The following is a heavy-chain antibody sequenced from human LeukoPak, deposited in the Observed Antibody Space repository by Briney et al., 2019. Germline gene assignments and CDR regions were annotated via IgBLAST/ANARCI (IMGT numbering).Heavy chain of an antibody. V-gene: IGHV3-30*02. J-gene: IGHJ4*02. CDR2: IRYDSSGL. CDR3: AKDRGYSTGHFAY. Sequence: GGSLRLSCAASGFSFNTHGIHWVRQGPGKGLEWVSFIRYDSSGLDYADSVKGRFTISRDNSKNTVFLQMSSLRVEDAAVYYCAKDRGYSTGHFAYWGRGTLVAVSA. D-gene: IGHD2-8*02. CDR1: GFSFNTHG.